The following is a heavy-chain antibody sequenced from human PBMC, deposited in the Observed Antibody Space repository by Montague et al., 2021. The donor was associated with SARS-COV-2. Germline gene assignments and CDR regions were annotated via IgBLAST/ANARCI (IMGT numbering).Heavy chain of an antibody. Sequence: SETLPLTCTVSGGSITGYYWSWLRRSPGKGLEWIAYIYDGGAVNYNPSLGSRVTISTDTSKNQLSLKVNSVTAADTAVYYCVGDHPYGGPRGAYDIWGQGTVVTVSS. CDR1: GGSITGYY. D-gene: IGHD4-23*01. V-gene: IGHV4-59*01. CDR2: IYDGGAV. CDR3: VGDHPYGGPRGAYDI. J-gene: IGHJ3*02.